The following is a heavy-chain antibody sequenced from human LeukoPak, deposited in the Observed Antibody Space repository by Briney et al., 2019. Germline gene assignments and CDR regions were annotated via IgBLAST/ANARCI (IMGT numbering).Heavy chain of an antibody. CDR3: ARAVRAHPPADF. Sequence: GGSLRLSCAASGFTFSRYTMHWVRQAPGKGLEWVSRINSDGSSTTYADSVKGRSSISRDNAKNTLYLHMSSLRAEDTGVYYCARAVRAHPPADFWGQGTLVTVSS. J-gene: IGHJ4*02. CDR1: GFTFSRYT. CDR2: INSDGSST. D-gene: IGHD3-3*01. V-gene: IGHV3-74*01.